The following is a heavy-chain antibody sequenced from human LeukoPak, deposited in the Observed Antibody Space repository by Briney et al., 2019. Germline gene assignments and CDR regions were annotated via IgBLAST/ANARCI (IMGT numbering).Heavy chain of an antibody. V-gene: IGHV3-48*04. CDR3: ARDFWSNDYYYMDV. J-gene: IGHJ6*03. D-gene: IGHD3-3*01. CDR1: GFTFSSYS. Sequence: GGSLRLSCAASGFTFSSYSMNWVRQAPGKGLEWVSYISSSSSTIYYADSVKGRFTISRDNAKNSLYLQMNSLRAEDTPVYYCARDFWSNDYYYMDVWGKGTTVTVSS. CDR2: ISSSSSTI.